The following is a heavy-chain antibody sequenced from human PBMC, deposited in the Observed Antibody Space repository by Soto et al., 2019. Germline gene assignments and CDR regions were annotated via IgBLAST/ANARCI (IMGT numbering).Heavy chain of an antibody. CDR2: ISSSSSYI. Sequence: PGGSLRLSCAASGFTFSSYSMNWVRQAPGKGLEWVSSISSSSSYIYYADSVKGRFTISRDNAKNSLYLQMNSLRAEDTAVYYCARDLSYQLLSRHAFDIWGQGTMVTVSS. CDR3: ARDLSYQLLSRHAFDI. CDR1: GFTFSSYS. J-gene: IGHJ3*02. D-gene: IGHD2-2*01. V-gene: IGHV3-21*01.